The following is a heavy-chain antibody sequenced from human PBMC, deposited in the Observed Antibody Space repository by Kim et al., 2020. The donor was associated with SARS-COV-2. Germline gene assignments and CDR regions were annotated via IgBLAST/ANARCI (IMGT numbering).Heavy chain of an antibody. Sequence: SETLSLTCTVSGGSISGSTYYWDWIRQPPGKGLELIGGIHYSGTTYYNPSLKSRVTISVDRSKNQFSVRLNSVTAADTAVHYCSRLESGAGVYYEMDVWG. D-gene: IGHD3-10*01. CDR2: IHYSGTT. V-gene: IGHV4-39*01. CDR3: SRLESGAGVYYEMDV. J-gene: IGHJ6*01. CDR1: GGSISGSTYY.